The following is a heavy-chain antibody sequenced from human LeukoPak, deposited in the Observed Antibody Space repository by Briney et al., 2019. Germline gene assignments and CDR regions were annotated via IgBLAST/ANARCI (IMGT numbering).Heavy chain of an antibody. D-gene: IGHD6-13*01. CDR2: IYYSGST. V-gene: IGHV4-39*01. Sequence: SETLSLTCTVSGGSISSSSYYWGWIRQPPGKGLEWIGSIYYSGSTYYNPSLKSRVTISVDTSKNQFSLKLSSVTAADTAVYYCARGLADHFIAAAGTPNWFDPWGQGTLVTVSS. CDR1: GGSISSSSYY. CDR3: ARGLADHFIAAAGTPNWFDP. J-gene: IGHJ5*02.